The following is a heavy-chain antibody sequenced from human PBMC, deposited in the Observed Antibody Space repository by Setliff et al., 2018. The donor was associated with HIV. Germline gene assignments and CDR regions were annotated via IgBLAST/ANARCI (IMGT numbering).Heavy chain of an antibody. D-gene: IGHD6-13*01. J-gene: IGHJ4*02. CDR1: GGSISSSSYY. CDR3: ARSQGIDDSGSWYAYY. V-gene: IGHV4-39*07. CDR2: IYYSGST. Sequence: SETLSLTCTVSGGSISSSSYYWGWIRQPPGKGLEWIGSIYYSGSTYYNPSLKSRVTISVDTSKNQFSLKLSSVTAADTAVYYCARSQGIDDSGSWYAYYWGQGTLVTVS.